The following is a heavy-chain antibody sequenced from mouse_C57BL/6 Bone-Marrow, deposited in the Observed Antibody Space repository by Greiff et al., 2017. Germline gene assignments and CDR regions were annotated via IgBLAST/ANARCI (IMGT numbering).Heavy chain of an antibody. CDR3: TEYYGSSSAWFAY. Sequence: EVKLVESGGGLVQPGGSMKLSCVASGFTFSNYWMNWVRQSPEKGLEWVAQIRLKSDNYATHYAESVKGRFTISRDDSKSSVYLQMNNLRAEDTEIYYCTEYYGSSSAWFAYWGQGTLVTVSA. D-gene: IGHD1-1*01. J-gene: IGHJ3*01. CDR2: IRLKSDNYAT. V-gene: IGHV6-3*01. CDR1: GFTFSNYW.